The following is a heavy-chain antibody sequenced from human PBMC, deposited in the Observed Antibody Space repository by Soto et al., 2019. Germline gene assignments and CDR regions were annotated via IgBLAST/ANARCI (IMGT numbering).Heavy chain of an antibody. CDR1: GFRFSSCW. CDR2: IKQDGSEK. J-gene: IGHJ6*02. D-gene: IGHD3-3*01. CDR3: VKWSGSYRSPYYYYGMDV. Sequence: XVCLRLSCAACGFRFSSCWVSQVRQAPWNVLEWVDNIKQDGSEKYYVDSVKGRFTISRDNAKNSLYLQMNSLRAEDTAVYYCVKWSGSYRSPYYYYGMDVWGQGTTVTVYS. V-gene: IGHV3-7*03.